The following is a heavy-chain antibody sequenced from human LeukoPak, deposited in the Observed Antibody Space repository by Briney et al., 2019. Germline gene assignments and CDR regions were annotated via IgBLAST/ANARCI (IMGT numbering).Heavy chain of an antibody. CDR2: IIPIFGTA. Sequence: SVTVSCKASGGTFSSYAISWVRQAPGQGLEWMGGIIPIFGTANYAQKFQGRVTITTDESTSTAYMELSSLRSEDTAVYYCAVERASGFGHALDIWGQGTMVTVSS. D-gene: IGHD3-3*01. J-gene: IGHJ3*02. V-gene: IGHV1-69*05. CDR3: AVERASGFGHALDI. CDR1: GGTFSSYA.